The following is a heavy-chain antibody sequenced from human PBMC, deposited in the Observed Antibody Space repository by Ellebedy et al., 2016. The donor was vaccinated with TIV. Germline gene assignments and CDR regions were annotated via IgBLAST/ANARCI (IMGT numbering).Heavy chain of an antibody. J-gene: IGHJ4*02. V-gene: IGHV4-59*12. Sequence: MPSETLSLTCTVSGGSISSYYWSWIRQPPGKGLKWIGYIYYSGSTNYNPSLKSRVTISVDTSKNQFSLKLSSVTAADTAVYYCARGARSVYYYGSGSYLIYFDYWGQGTLVTVSS. CDR2: IYYSGST. D-gene: IGHD3-10*01. CDR3: ARGARSVYYYGSGSYLIYFDY. CDR1: GGSISSYY.